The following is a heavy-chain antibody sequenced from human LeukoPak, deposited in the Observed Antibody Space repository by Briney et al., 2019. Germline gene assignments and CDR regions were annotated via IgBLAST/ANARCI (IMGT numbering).Heavy chain of an antibody. CDR2: ISGGGGST. CDR1: EFSVGSNY. D-gene: IGHD1-20*01. CDR3: ACTNWNDGDYYYYYYMDV. V-gene: IGHV3-23*01. J-gene: IGHJ6*03. Sequence: GGSLRLSCAASEFSVGSNYMTWVRQAPGKGLEWVSVISGGGGSTYYADSVMGRFTISRDNSKDTLYLQMNSLRAEDTAVYYCACTNWNDGDYYYYYYMDVWGKGTTVTISS.